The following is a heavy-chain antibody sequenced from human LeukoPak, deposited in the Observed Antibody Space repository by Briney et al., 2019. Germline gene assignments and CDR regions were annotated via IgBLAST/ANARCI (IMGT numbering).Heavy chain of an antibody. V-gene: IGHV3-23*01. CDR3: ERRVGHTFDY. D-gene: IGHD1-26*01. CDR1: GFTFSNYG. Sequence: GGSLRLSCAVSGFTFSNYGMSWVRRAPGTGLEWVSSISGSDGSTSHADSVKGRFTISRGNSKNTLYLQMNSLRVEDTAVYYWERRVGHTFDYWAQGPLVPVS. J-gene: IGHJ4*02. CDR2: ISGSDGST.